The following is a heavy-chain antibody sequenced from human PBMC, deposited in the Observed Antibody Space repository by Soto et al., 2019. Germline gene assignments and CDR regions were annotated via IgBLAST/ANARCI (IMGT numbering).Heavy chain of an antibody. CDR2: INHSGRT. J-gene: IGHJ3*02. V-gene: IGHV4-34*01. Sequence: QVQLQQWGAGLLKPSETLSLPCAVYGGSFSGYYWSWIRQPPGKGLEWIGEINHSGRTNYNPSLKSLVTPATDTPKNHLSLKLNSVTAAATAVYYCARVERVTATTVVETSETWGRGTIVTVSS. CDR3: ARVERVTATTVVETSET. D-gene: IGHD2-21*02. CDR1: GGSFSGYY.